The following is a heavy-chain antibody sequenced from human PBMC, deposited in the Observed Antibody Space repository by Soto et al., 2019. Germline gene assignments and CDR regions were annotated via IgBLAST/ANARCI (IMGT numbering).Heavy chain of an antibody. Sequence: QVQLQESGPGLVKPSETLSLTCTVSGGSISSYYWSWIRQPPGKGLEWIGYIYYSGSTNYNPSLKSRVTISVDTSKNQFSLKLSSVTAADTAVYYCARVRYFDWLADAFDLWGQGTMVTVSS. V-gene: IGHV4-59*01. CDR3: ARVRYFDWLADAFDL. D-gene: IGHD3-9*01. J-gene: IGHJ3*01. CDR1: GGSISSYY. CDR2: IYYSGST.